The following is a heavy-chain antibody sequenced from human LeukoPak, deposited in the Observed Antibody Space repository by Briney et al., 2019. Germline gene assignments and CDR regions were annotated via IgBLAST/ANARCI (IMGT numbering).Heavy chain of an antibody. CDR3: VSGESFAPDY. CDR1: GYTFTSYA. CDR2: INTNTGNP. D-gene: IGHD3-10*01. V-gene: IGHV7-4-1*02. Sequence: ASVKVSCKASGYTFTSYAMNWVRQAPGQGLEWMGWINTNTGNPTYAQGFTGRFVFSLDTSVSTTYLQISSLKAEDTAVYYCVSGESFAPDYWGQGTLVTVSS. J-gene: IGHJ4*02.